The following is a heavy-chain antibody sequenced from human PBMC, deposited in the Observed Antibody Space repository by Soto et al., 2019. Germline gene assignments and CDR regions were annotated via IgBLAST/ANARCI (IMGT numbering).Heavy chain of an antibody. CDR1: GFTFDDYA. D-gene: IGHD6-19*01. CDR2: ISWNSGSI. Sequence: PGGSLRLSCAASGFTFDDYAMHWVRQAPGKGLEWVSGISWNSGSIGYADSVKGRFTISRDNAKNSLYLQMNSLRAEDTALYYCAKDLDLGYSSGWEFDPWGQGTLVTVSS. V-gene: IGHV3-9*01. J-gene: IGHJ5*02. CDR3: AKDLDLGYSSGWEFDP.